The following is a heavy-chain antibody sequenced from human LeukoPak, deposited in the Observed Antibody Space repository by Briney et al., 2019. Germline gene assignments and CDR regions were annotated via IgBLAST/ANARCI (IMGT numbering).Heavy chain of an antibody. CDR2: ISWDESTT. D-gene: IGHD2-15*01. J-gene: IGHJ6*02. CDR1: GLSIGDNS. CDR3: ARGPNRWWVVSRNWGMDV. V-gene: IGHV3-43*01. Sequence: SGGSLRLSCAASGLSIGDNSMHWVRRAPGKGLEWVSLISWDESTTYYSDSVKGRFTVSRDSSKNSLHLQMNSLRTEDTALYYCARGPNRWWVVSRNWGMDVWGQGTTVTVSS.